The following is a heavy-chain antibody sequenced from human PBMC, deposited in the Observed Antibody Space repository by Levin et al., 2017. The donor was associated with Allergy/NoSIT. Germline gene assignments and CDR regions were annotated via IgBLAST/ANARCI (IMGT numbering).Heavy chain of an antibody. V-gene: IGHV3-49*04. CDR3: ARGGPPNYDYNWGSYRDGYSDY. CDR1: GFTFGDYA. CDR2: IRNKAHGGTT. Sequence: PPGGSLRLSCTGSGFTFGDYAMSWVRQAPGKGLEWVGFIRNKAHGGTTEYAASVKGRLTISRDDSKSIAYLQMNSLKTEDTAVYFCARGGPPNYDYNWGSYRDGYSDYWGQGTLVTVSS. J-gene: IGHJ4*02. D-gene: IGHD3-16*02.